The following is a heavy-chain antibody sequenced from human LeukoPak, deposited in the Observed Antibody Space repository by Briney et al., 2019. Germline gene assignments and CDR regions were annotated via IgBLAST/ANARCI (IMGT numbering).Heavy chain of an antibody. V-gene: IGHV1-69*04. CDR3: AREQGYYYDSSGYCFDY. CDR1: GGTFSSYA. CDR2: IIPIFGIA. D-gene: IGHD3-22*01. Sequence: SVKVSCKASGGTFSSYAISWVRQAPGQGLEWMGRIIPIFGIANYAQKFQGRVTITADKSTSTAHMELSSLRSEDTAVYYCAREQGYYYDSSGYCFDYWGQGTLVTVSS. J-gene: IGHJ4*02.